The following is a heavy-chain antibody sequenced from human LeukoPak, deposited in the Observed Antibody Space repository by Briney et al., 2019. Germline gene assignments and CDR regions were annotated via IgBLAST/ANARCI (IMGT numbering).Heavy chain of an antibody. CDR3: ARGVLAILAAAGTGWFDP. Sequence: GGSLRLSCAASGFTFSSYAMSWVRQAPGKGLEWVANIKQDGSEKYYVDSVKGRFTISRDNAKNSLYLQMNSLRAEDTAVYYCARGVLAILAAAGTGWFDPWGQGTLVTVSS. D-gene: IGHD6-13*01. CDR1: GFTFSSYA. J-gene: IGHJ5*02. V-gene: IGHV3-7*03. CDR2: IKQDGSEK.